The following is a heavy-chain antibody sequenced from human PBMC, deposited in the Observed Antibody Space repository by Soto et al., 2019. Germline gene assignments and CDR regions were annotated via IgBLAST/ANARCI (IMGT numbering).Heavy chain of an antibody. J-gene: IGHJ6*02. CDR3: AKDEPNYDFLSGYYISASYYYYGMDV. V-gene: IGHV3-30*18. CDR1: GFTFSSYG. Sequence: GGSLRLSCAASGFTFSSYGMHWVRQAPGKGLEWVAVISYDGSNKYYADSVKGRFTISRDNSKNTLYLQMNSLRAEDTAVYYCAKDEPNYDFLSGYYISASYYYYGMDVWGQGTTVTDSS. CDR2: ISYDGSNK. D-gene: IGHD3-3*01.